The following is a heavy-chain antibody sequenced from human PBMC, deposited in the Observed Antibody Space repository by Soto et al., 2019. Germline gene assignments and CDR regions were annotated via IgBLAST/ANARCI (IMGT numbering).Heavy chain of an antibody. J-gene: IGHJ6*02. D-gene: IGHD2-2*02. CDR1: GDSVSSNSAA. CDR2: TYYRSKWYN. Sequence: QTLSLTCAISGDSVSSNSAAWNWIRQSPSRGLEWLGRTYYRSKWYNDYAVSVKSRITINPDTSKNQFSLQLNSVTPEDTAVYYCAKTNGGWLGYCSSTSCYTVAGYYGMDVWGQGTTVTVSS. V-gene: IGHV6-1*01. CDR3: AKTNGGWLGYCSSTSCYTVAGYYGMDV.